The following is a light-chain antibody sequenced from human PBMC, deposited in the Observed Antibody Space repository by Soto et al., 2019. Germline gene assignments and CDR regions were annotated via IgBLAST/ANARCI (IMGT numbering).Light chain of an antibody. Sequence: DIVMTQSPDSLAVSLGERATINCKSSQSVLHTSYNKNYLAWYQQKPGHPPKVLIYWSSTRESGVPDRFSGSECGTEFTLTISDLQAEDVALYYYQQSYSSTLTFTGGTKVEIK. V-gene: IGKV4-1*01. CDR2: WSS. CDR3: QQSYSSTLT. J-gene: IGKJ4*01. CDR1: QSVLHTSYNKNY.